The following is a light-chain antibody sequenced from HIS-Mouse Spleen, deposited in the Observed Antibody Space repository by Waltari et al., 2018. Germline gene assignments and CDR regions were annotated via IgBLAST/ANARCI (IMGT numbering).Light chain of an antibody. Sequence: QPASVSGSPGQSITISCTGSSSDVGGYNYVSWYQQHPGKAPKLMIYDVSNRPSGVSNRFSGSKSGNTASLTISGLQAEDEADYYCSSYTSSSTLVVFGGGTKLTVL. CDR3: SSYTSSSTLVV. J-gene: IGLJ2*01. CDR1: SSDVGGYNY. CDR2: DVS. V-gene: IGLV2-14*03.